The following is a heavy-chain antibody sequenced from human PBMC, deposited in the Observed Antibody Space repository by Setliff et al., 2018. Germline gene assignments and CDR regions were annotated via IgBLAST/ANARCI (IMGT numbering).Heavy chain of an antibody. Sequence: PSETLSLTCAVYGGSFSGYYWNWIRQAPGKGLEWIGEINHRGTTSYTPSLKGRVTISVDTSKNQFSLKLSLVTAADTAVYYCARHPSSGSYYGGSIFYFDDWGPGILVTVSS. J-gene: IGHJ4*02. D-gene: IGHD1-26*01. CDR3: ARHPSSGSYYGGSIFYFDD. CDR2: INHRGTT. CDR1: GGSFSGYY. V-gene: IGHV4-34*01.